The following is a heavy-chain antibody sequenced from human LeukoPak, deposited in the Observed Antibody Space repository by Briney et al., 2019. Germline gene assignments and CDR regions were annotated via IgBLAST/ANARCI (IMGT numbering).Heavy chain of an antibody. V-gene: IGHV1-24*01. J-gene: IGHJ3*02. CDR1: GYTLTELS. D-gene: IGHD1-1*01. Sequence: GASVKVSCKVSGYTLTELSMHWVRQAPGKGLEWMGGFDPEDGETIYAQKFQGRVTMTEDTSTDTAYMELSSLRSEDTAVYYCAKDGPLYNWNDHIIWGQGTMVTVSS. CDR2: FDPEDGET. CDR3: AKDGPLYNWNDHII.